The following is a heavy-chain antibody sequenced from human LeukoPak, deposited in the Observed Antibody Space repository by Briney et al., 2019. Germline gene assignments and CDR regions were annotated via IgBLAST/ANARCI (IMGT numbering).Heavy chain of an antibody. CDR3: ARAGGPYGSGSYSFY. D-gene: IGHD3-10*01. Sequence: GGSLRLCCGASGYPFSCDMMNRVPQAPGKGLEWVLSISSSSSYIYYADSVKGRFTISRENAKNSLYMQMNSLRAEDTAVYYCARAGGPYGSGSYSFYWGQGTLVTVSS. CDR1: GYPFSCDM. V-gene: IGHV3-21*01. J-gene: IGHJ4*02. CDR2: ISSSSSYI.